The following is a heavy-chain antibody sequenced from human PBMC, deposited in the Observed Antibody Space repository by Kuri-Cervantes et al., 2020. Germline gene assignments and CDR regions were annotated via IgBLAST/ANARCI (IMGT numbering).Heavy chain of an antibody. Sequence: GGSLRLSCAASGFTFSDYSMNWVRQSPGKGLEWVSSISSKSTYIYYADSVRGRFTISRDNAKNSLYLQMSSLRAEDTAVYYCARGRWQQLVPPFGYWGQGTLVTVSS. D-gene: IGHD6-13*01. CDR3: ARGRWQQLVPPFGY. CDR1: GFTFSDYS. J-gene: IGHJ4*02. CDR2: ISSKSTYI. V-gene: IGHV3-21*01.